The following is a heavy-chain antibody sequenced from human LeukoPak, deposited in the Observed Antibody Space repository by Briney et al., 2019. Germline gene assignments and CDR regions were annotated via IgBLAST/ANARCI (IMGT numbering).Heavy chain of an antibody. J-gene: IGHJ4*02. Sequence: ASVKVSCKAAGYTFTSYGISWVRQAPGQGLEWMGWISAYNGNTNYAQKLQGRFTMTTDTSTSTAYMELRSLRSDDTTVYYCARDRTRLPPYGSGSYHYWGQGTLVTVSS. D-gene: IGHD3-10*01. CDR3: ARDRTRLPPYGSGSYHY. V-gene: IGHV1-18*01. CDR2: ISAYNGNT. CDR1: GYTFTSYG.